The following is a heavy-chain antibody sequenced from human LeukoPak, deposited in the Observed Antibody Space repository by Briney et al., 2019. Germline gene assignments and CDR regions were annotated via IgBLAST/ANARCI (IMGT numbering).Heavy chain of an antibody. CDR2: FDPEDGET. V-gene: IGHV1-24*01. CDR3: VRALTGIAVAGTSSVGYFDY. CDR1: GYTLTELS. Sequence: GASVKVSCKVSGYTLTELSMHWVRQAPGKGLEWMGGFDPEDGETIYAQKFQGRVTMTEDTSTDTAYMELGSLRSEDTAVYYCVRALTGIAVAGTSSVGYFDYWGQGTLVTVSS. D-gene: IGHD6-19*01. J-gene: IGHJ4*02.